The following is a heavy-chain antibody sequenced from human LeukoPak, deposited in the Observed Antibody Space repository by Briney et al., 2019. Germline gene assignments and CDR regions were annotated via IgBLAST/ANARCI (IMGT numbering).Heavy chain of an antibody. CDR2: FGSEDGET. Sequence: ASVKVSCKVSGYTLTELSMHWVGQAAGKGVEWMGGFGSEDGETISAQKFQGRVTMTEDTSTDTAYKELSSLRSEDTAVYYCATDRIAAAGNWFDPWGQGTLVTVS. V-gene: IGHV1-24*01. CDR1: GYTLTELS. D-gene: IGHD6-13*01. J-gene: IGHJ5*02. CDR3: ATDRIAAAGNWFDP.